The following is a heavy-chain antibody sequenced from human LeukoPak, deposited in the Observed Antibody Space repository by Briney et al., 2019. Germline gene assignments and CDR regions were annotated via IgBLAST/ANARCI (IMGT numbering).Heavy chain of an antibody. Sequence: GGSLRLSCEGSGFAFNVFGMHCIRQAPGKGLEWVAFIKSDGVFTNYAEAVKGRFTISRDNSDNTVFLQMESVRPDDTAVYYCARKLMSSRRFEYWGQGTLVTVSS. CDR1: GFAFNVFG. CDR3: ARKLMSSRRFEY. J-gene: IGHJ4*02. CDR2: IKSDGVFT. V-gene: IGHV3-30*02. D-gene: IGHD2-8*01.